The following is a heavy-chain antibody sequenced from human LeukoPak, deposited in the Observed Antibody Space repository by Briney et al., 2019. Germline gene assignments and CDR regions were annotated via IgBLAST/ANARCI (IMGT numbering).Heavy chain of an antibody. Sequence: ASVKVSCKASGYTFTSYDINWVRQATGQGLEWMGWMNPNSGNTGYAQKFQGRVTMTRNTSISTAYMELSSLRSEDTAVYYCARGQYYYDSSGYYYREDYWGQGTLVTVS. CDR1: GYTFTSYD. CDR3: ARGQYYYDSSGYYYREDY. D-gene: IGHD3-22*01. V-gene: IGHV1-8*01. J-gene: IGHJ4*02. CDR2: MNPNSGNT.